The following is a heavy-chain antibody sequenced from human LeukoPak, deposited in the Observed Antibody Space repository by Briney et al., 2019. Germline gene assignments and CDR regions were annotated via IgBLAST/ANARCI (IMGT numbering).Heavy chain of an antibody. CDR2: IYYSGST. CDR3: ARRAHLWFGELFFWFDP. V-gene: IGHV4-39*01. D-gene: IGHD3-10*01. J-gene: IGHJ5*02. Sequence: SETLSLTCTVSGGSISSSSYYWGWIRQPPGKGLEWIGSIYYSGSTYYNPSLKSRVTISVDTSKNQFSLKLSSVTAADTAVYYCARRAHLWFGELFFWFDPWGQGTLVTVSS. CDR1: GGSISSSSYY.